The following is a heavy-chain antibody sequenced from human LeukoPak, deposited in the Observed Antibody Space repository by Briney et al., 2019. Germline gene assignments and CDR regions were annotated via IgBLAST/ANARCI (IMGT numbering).Heavy chain of an antibody. CDR3: ARGGAPAVYFDY. J-gene: IGHJ4*02. Sequence: GGSLRLSCAASGFIFSSYGMHWIRQAPGKGLEWVALISHAGSNEYYAASVKGRFAISGDNSNNEFYLQMDSLRPEDTAVYYCARGGAPAVYFDYWGQGALVTVSS. CDR1: GFIFSSYG. V-gene: IGHV3-30*03. D-gene: IGHD1-26*01. CDR2: ISHAGSNE.